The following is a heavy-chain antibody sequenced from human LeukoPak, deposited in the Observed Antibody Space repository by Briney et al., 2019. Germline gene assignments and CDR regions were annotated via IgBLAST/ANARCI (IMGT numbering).Heavy chain of an antibody. Sequence: GASVKVSCKASGYTFTVYYMHWVRQAPGQGLEWMGWINPNSGGTNYAQQFQGRVTMTTDTSISTAYMELSRLRSDDTAMYYCARDYRAAGSVDYWGQGTLVTVSS. CDR2: INPNSGGT. J-gene: IGHJ4*02. CDR3: ARDYRAAGSVDY. CDR1: GYTFTVYY. D-gene: IGHD6-13*01. V-gene: IGHV1-2*02.